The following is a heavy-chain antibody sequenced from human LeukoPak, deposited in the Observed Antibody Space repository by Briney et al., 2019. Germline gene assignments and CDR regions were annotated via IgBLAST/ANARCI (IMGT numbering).Heavy chain of an antibody. CDR3: ARAADYDHYMDV. J-gene: IGHJ6*03. D-gene: IGHD3-3*01. CDR2: IFSST. V-gene: IGHV3-53*01. CDR1: GFTVSSNY. Sequence: GGSLRLSCAASGFTVSSNYMSWVRQAPGKGLEWVSFIFSSTHYSDSVKGRFTISRDNSKNTLYLQMNSLRAEDTAVYYCARAADYDHYMDVWGKGTTVTVSS.